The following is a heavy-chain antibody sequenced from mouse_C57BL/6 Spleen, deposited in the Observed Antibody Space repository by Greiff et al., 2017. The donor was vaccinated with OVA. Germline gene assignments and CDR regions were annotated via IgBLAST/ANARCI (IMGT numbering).Heavy chain of an antibody. CDR1: GYAFSSSW. V-gene: IGHV1-82*01. Sequence: VQLVESGPELVKPGASVKISCKASGYAFSSSWMNWVKQRPGKGLEWIGRIYPGDGDTNYNGKFKGKATLTADKSSSTAYMQLSSQTSEDAAVYFCARWEATMVTDYAMDYWGQGTSVTVSS. CDR3: ARWEATMVTDYAMDY. CDR2: IYPGDGDT. J-gene: IGHJ4*01. D-gene: IGHD2-2*01.